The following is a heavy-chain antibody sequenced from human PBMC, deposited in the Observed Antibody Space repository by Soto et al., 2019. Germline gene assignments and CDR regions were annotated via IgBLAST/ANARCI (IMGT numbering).Heavy chain of an antibody. J-gene: IGHJ3*01. CDR1: GFTFSTSE. V-gene: IGHV3-48*03. D-gene: IGHD1-26*01. Sequence: EVQLVESGGGLIQPGGSLRLSCAASGFTFSTSEMYWVRQAPGKGLEWVSYIHPSGQPIFYADSVKGRFTISRDNAKNSLYLQMRSLRVEDSAVYYCARRASRWGQGTMVTVSS. CDR3: ARRASR. CDR2: IHPSGQPI.